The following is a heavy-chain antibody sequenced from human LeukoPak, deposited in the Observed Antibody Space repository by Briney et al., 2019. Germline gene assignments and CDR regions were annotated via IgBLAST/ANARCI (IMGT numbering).Heavy chain of an antibody. J-gene: IGHJ5*02. CDR3: ARGYYGSGSYSFDP. CDR2: IYYSGST. Sequence: PSETLSLTCTVSGGSISSYYWSWIRQPPGKGLEWIGYIYYSGSTNYNPSLKSRVTISVDTSKNQFSLKLSSVTAADTAVYYCARGYYGSGSYSFDPWGQGTLVTVSS. V-gene: IGHV4-59*01. D-gene: IGHD3-10*01. CDR1: GGSISSYY.